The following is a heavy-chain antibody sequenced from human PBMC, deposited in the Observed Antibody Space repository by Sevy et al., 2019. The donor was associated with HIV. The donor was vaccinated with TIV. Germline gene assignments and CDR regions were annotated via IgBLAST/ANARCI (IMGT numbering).Heavy chain of an antibody. CDR3: ATGYCSSTSCPTYYYGMDV. J-gene: IGHJ6*02. D-gene: IGHD2-2*01. CDR2: IIPIFGTA. V-gene: IGHV1-69*13. CDR1: GGTFSSYA. Sequence: ASVKVSCKASGGTFSSYAISWVRQAPGQGLEWMGGIIPIFGTANYAQKFQGRVTITADESTSTAYRELSSLRSEDTAVYYCATGYCSSTSCPTYYYGMDVWGQGTTVTVSS.